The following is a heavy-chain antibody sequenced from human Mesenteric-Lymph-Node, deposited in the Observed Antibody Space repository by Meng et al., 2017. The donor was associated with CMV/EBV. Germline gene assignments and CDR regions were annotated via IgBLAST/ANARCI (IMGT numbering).Heavy chain of an antibody. CDR2: IGSSGSTI. CDR3: ARETGTTSFDY. D-gene: IGHD1-1*01. CDR1: GFTFSSYE. J-gene: IGHJ4*02. V-gene: IGHV3-48*03. Sequence: GGSLRLSCAASGFTFSSYEMNWVRQAPGKGLEWVSYIGSSGSTIHYADSVKGRFTISRDNAKNSLYLQMNSLGAEDTAVYFCARETGTTSFDYWGQGTLVTVSS.